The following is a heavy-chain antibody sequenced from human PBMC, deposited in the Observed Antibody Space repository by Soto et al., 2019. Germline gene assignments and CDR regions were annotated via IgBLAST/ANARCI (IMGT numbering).Heavy chain of an antibody. Sequence: QVTVKESGPVLVKPTEPLTLTCTVSGFSLSNAGLGVSWIRQPPGNALEWLAHIFSNDEKSYSTSLKSRLTISKDTSKSQVVLTMTNMDPVDTATYYCASTYSSSWYLFDPWGQGTLVTVSS. V-gene: IGHV2-26*04. D-gene: IGHD6-13*01. J-gene: IGHJ5*02. CDR3: ASTYSSSWYLFDP. CDR1: GFSLSNAGLG. CDR2: IFSNDEK.